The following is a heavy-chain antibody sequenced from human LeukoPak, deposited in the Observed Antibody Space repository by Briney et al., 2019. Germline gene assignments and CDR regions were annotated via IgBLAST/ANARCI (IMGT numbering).Heavy chain of an antibody. CDR3: ATDLGIYYGDYGLWGN. CDR2: MNPHSGNT. J-gene: IGHJ4*02. D-gene: IGHD4-17*01. CDR1: GYTFSSYD. V-gene: IGHV1-8*01. Sequence: VASVKVSCKASGYTFSSYDINWVRQATGQGLEWMGWMNPHSGNTGYAQKFQGRVTMTEDTSTDTAYMELSSLRSEDTAVYYCATDLGIYYGDYGLWGNWGQGTLVTVSS.